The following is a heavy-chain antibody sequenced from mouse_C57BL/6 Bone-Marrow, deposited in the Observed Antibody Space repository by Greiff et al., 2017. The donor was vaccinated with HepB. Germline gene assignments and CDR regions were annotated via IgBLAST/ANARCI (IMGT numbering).Heavy chain of an antibody. V-gene: IGHV1-81*01. CDR1: GYTFTSYG. CDR3: ARSGDYSRFAY. Sequence: QVQLQQSGAELARPGASVKLSCKASGYTFTSYGISWVKQRTGQGLEWIGEIYPRSGNTYYNEKFKGKATLTADKSSSTAYMELRSLTSEDSAVYFWARSGDYSRFAYWGQGTLVTVSA. J-gene: IGHJ3*01. CDR2: IYPRSGNT. D-gene: IGHD2-12*01.